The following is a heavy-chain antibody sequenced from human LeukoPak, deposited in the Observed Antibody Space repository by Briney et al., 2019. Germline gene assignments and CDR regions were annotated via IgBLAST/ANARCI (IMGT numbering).Heavy chain of an antibody. CDR1: GFTFSSYG. J-gene: IGHJ4*02. CDR3: AKEVPRLVVVAATTNYFDY. CDR2: ISYDGSNK. D-gene: IGHD2-15*01. V-gene: IGHV3-30*18. Sequence: AGGSLRLSCAASGFTFSSYGMHWVRQAPGKGLEWVAVISYDGSNKYYADSVKGRFTISRDNSKNTLYLQMNSLRAEDTAVYYCAKEVPRLVVVAATTNYFDYWGQGTLVTVSS.